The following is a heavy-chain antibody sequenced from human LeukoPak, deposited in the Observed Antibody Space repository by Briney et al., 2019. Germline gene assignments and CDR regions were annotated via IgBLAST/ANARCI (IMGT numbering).Heavy chain of an antibody. J-gene: IGHJ4*02. CDR1: GFTFSSYA. Sequence: GGSLRLSCAASGFTFSSYAMNWVRQAPGKGLEWVSVISGSGGSTYYADSVKGRFTISRDNSKNTLYLQMYSLRAEDTAVYYCAKFDSRNWAYFDYWGQGTLVTVSS. CDR2: ISGSGGST. V-gene: IGHV3-23*01. CDR3: AKFDSRNWAYFDY. D-gene: IGHD3-22*01.